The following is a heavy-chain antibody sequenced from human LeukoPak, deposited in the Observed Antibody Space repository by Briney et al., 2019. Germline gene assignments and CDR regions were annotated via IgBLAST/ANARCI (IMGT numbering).Heavy chain of an antibody. CDR1: GFTFSSYA. D-gene: IGHD3-22*01. CDR3: ARAMRLRAFDI. CDR2: ISYDGSNK. J-gene: IGHJ3*02. V-gene: IGHV3-30*01. Sequence: GGSLRLSCAASGFTFSSYAMHWVRQAPGKGREGVAVISYDGSNKYYADSVKGRFTISRDNSKNTLYLQMNSLRAEDTAVYYCARAMRLRAFDIWGQGTMVTVSS.